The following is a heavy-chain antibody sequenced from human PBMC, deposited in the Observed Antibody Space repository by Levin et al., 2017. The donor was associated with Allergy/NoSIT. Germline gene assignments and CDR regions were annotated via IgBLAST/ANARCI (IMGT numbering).Heavy chain of an antibody. CDR1: GFTFNNYG. CDR3: AKDHSSSWFDY. V-gene: IGHV3-30*18. D-gene: IGHD6-13*01. CDR2: ISHDGTSK. Sequence: GESLKISCAASGFTFNNYGMHWVRQAPGKGLEWVAVISHDGTSKSHADAVKGRFTISRDNSKSTLYLQMTSLKREDTAVYYCAKDHSSSWFDYWGQGTLVTVSS. J-gene: IGHJ4*02.